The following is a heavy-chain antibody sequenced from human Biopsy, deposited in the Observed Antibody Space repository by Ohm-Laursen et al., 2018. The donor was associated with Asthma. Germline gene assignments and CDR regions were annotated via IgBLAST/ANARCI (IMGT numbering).Heavy chain of an antibody. D-gene: IGHD1-26*01. CDR1: GFTFSNYG. J-gene: IGHJ4*02. V-gene: IGHV3-30*18. CDR3: PKDVFPGWELRRGPDY. CDR2: ISFDGSNK. Sequence: SLRLPCSASGFTFSNYGMHWVRQAPGKGMEWVAVISFDGSNKDYADSVKGRFTISRVNSKNTLHLEVNSLRVEDTAVYYCPKDVFPGWELRRGPDYWGQGTLVTVSS.